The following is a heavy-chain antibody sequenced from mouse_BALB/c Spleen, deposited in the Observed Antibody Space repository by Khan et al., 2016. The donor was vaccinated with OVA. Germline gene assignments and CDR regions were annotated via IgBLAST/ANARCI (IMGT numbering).Heavy chain of an antibody. CDR3: TRGRAN. D-gene: IGHD3-3*01. CDR2: ISYSGRT. Sequence: EVQLQESGPGLVKPSQSLSLTCTVTGYSITSDYVWNWIRQFPGNKLEWMGYISYSGRTSYTPSLKSRFSITRDTSKNQFFLQLNSMTTEDTATYYCTRGRANWGQGTLVTVSA. J-gene: IGHJ3*01. V-gene: IGHV3-2*02. CDR1: GYSITSDYV.